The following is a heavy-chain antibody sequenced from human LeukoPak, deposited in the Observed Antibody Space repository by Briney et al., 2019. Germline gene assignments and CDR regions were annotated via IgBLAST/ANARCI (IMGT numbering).Heavy chain of an antibody. CDR3: ARDYSSSAYGMDV. CDR2: IWYDGSNK. CDR1: GFNFSGSA. Sequence: PGGSLRLSCAASGFNFSGSAMHWVRQAPGKGLEWVAVIWYDGSNKYYADSVKGRFTISRDNSKNTLYLQMNSLRAEDTAVYYCARDYSSSAYGMDVWGQGTTVTVSS. D-gene: IGHD6-6*01. J-gene: IGHJ6*02. V-gene: IGHV3-33*08.